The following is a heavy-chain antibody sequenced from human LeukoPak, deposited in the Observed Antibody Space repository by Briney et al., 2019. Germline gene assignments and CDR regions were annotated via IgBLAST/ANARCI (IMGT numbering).Heavy chain of an antibody. CDR3: ARRNPFDL. V-gene: IGHV4-59*01. CDR2: IYYSGST. CDR1: GVSISSYY. J-gene: IGHJ2*01. Sequence: SETLSLTCTVSGVSISSYYWSWIPQPPGKGLEVIGYIYYSGSTNYNPSLKSRVTISVDTSKNQLSLKLSSVTAADTAVYYCARRNPFDLWGRGTQVTVSS.